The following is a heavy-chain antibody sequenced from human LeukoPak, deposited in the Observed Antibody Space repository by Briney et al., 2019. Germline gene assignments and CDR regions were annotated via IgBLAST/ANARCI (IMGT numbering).Heavy chain of an antibody. CDR1: GFIFGSYG. J-gene: IGHJ6*03. CDR2: ISGSGGGT. D-gene: IGHD1-26*01. V-gene: IGHV3-23*01. CDR3: AKDDGGSYYPYYYYMDV. Sequence: PGGSLRLSCAASGFIFGSYGMSWVRQAPGKGLEWVSGISGSGGGTYYADSVKGRFTISRDNSKNTLYLQMNSLRAEDTAVYYCAKDDGGSYYPYYYYMDVWGKGTTVTISS.